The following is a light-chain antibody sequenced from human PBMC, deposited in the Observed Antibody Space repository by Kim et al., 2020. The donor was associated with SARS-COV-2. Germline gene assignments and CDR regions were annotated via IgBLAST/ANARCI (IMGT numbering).Light chain of an antibody. CDR3: GAWDTTLSAWV. V-gene: IGLV1-51*01. CDR1: SSNIGMNY. Sequence: GQKVASSCSGSSSNIGMNYVSWYQHLPGTAPKLLIYENTKRPSGIPDRFSGSKSGTSATLGVTGLQTGDEANYYCGAWDTTLSAWVFGGGTQLTVL. CDR2: ENT. J-gene: IGLJ3*02.